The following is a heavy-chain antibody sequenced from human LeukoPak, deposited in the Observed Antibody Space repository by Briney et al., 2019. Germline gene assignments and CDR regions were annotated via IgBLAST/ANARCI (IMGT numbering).Heavy chain of an antibody. V-gene: IGHV4-39*01. J-gene: IGHJ6*02. CDR3: ARFFGRTVAASDPYGRDV. CDR2: ISYTGST. CDR1: GFSISTNDYH. Sequence: SETLSLTCTASGFSISTNDYHWGWIRQPPGKGLEWIGTISYTGSTYYNPSLKSRVTMSVDTSKNQFSLWLSSVTAADTSVYYCARFFGRTVAASDPYGRDVWGQGTTVTVSS. D-gene: IGHD4-23*01.